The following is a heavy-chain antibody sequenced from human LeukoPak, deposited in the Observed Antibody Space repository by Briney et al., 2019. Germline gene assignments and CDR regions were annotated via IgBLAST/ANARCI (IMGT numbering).Heavy chain of an antibody. V-gene: IGHV4-39*01. Sequence: SETLSLTCTVSGGSISSSSYYWGWIRQPPGKGLGWIGCIYYSGSTYYNPSLKSRVTISVDTSKNQFSLKLSSVTAADTAVYYCARHERGGSYDLFDYWGQGTLVTVSS. CDR1: GGSISSSSYY. CDR3: ARHERGGSYDLFDY. CDR2: IYYSGST. J-gene: IGHJ4*02. D-gene: IGHD5-18*01.